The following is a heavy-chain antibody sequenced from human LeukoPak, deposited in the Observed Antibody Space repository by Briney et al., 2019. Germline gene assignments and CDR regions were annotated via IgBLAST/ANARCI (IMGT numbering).Heavy chain of an antibody. D-gene: IGHD3-22*01. CDR3: ASCPGDESNGYPIDY. J-gene: IGHJ4*02. V-gene: IGHV3-74*01. Sequence: AGGSLRLSCVVSGFTFSQYWMHWVRQTPGKGLVGVSCINTDGSTTDYTDSVKGRFTISRDNAKNTLYLQMTSLRVEDAAIYYCASCPGDESNGYPIDYWGQGTLVTVSS. CDR2: INTDGSTT. CDR1: GFTFSQYW.